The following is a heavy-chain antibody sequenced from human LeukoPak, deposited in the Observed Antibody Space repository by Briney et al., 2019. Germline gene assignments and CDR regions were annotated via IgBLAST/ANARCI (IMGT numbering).Heavy chain of an antibody. J-gene: IGHJ5*02. Sequence: GGCLRLSCAHSLFSFDDYVMHWVRHAPGKGLEWVSGISWNRDNIGYANSVKSLFSINSNNAKNSQYLHMNSLRAEDTALSYGAKGWMVQGVIPEYNWFDGWGQGTLVTVSS. CDR2: ISWNRDNI. V-gene: IGHV3-9*01. CDR1: LFSFDDYV. D-gene: IGHD3-10*01. CDR3: AKGWMVQGVIPEYNWFDG.